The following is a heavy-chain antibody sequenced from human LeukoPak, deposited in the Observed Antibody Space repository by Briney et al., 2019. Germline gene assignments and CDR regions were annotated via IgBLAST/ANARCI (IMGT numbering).Heavy chain of an antibody. Sequence: GGSLRLSCAASGFSLSNYAMHWVRQTPGKGLEWVAVIWYDGSNEYYSEFVKGRFAISRDTSRNTLYLQMNNVRAEDTAVYFCARDPGFRLDSWGQGTLVTVS. CDR3: ARDPGFRLDS. V-gene: IGHV3-33*01. CDR1: GFSLSNYA. CDR2: IWYDGSNE. J-gene: IGHJ4*02.